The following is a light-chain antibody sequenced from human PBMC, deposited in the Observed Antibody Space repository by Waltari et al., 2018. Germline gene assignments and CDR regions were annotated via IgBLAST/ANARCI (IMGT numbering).Light chain of an antibody. CDR1: QSVSSD. Sequence: EIVMTQPPATLSVSPGERATPSCRASQSVSSDLALYQQKPGQAPRLLIYGATTRGIGIPARFSGSGSGTEFTLTISSLQSEDFAVYYCQQYKLWTPYTFGQGTKLEIK. CDR3: QQYKLWTPYT. CDR2: GAT. V-gene: IGKV3-15*01. J-gene: IGKJ2*01.